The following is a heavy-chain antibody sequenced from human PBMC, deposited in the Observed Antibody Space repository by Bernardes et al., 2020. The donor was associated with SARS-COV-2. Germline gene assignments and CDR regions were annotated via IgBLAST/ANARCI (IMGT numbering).Heavy chain of an antibody. J-gene: IGHJ3*02. V-gene: IGHV3-53*01. D-gene: IGHD3-3*01. CDR3: ASQILIWSAYGGADAFDI. Sequence: GGSLRLSCAASGFTVSSNYMSWVRQAPGKGLEWVSVIYSGGSTYYADSVKGRFTISRDNSKNTLYLQMNSLRAEDTAVYYCASQILIWSAYGGADAFDIWGQGTMVTVSS. CDR1: GFTVSSNY. CDR2: IYSGGST.